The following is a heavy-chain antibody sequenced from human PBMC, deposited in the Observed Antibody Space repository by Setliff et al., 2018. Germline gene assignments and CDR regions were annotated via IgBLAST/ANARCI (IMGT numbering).Heavy chain of an antibody. J-gene: IGHJ5*02. D-gene: IGHD3-3*01. CDR2: INPNSGGT. CDR1: GYTFTGYY. V-gene: IGHV1-2*04. CDR3: ARGRDFWSGYFYESSWFDP. Sequence: ASVKVSCKASGYTFTGYYMHWVRQAPGQGLEWMGWINPNSGGTNYAQKFQGWVTMTRDTSISTAYMELSRLRSDDTAVYYCARGRDFWSGYFYESSWFDPWGQGTLVTVSS.